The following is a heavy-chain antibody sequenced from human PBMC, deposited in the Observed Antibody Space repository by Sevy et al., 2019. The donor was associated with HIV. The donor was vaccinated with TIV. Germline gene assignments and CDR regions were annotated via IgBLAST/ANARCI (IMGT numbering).Heavy chain of an antibody. D-gene: IGHD6-19*01. CDR1: GFTFSSYA. V-gene: IGHV3-30-3*01. CDR2: ISYDGSNK. J-gene: IGHJ3*02. Sequence: GGSLRLSCAASGFTFSSYAMHWVRQAPGKGLEWVAVISYDGSNKYYADSVKGRFTISRDNSKNTLYLQMNSLGAEDTAVYYCAREMIAVAGRDAFDIWGQGTMVTVSS. CDR3: AREMIAVAGRDAFDI.